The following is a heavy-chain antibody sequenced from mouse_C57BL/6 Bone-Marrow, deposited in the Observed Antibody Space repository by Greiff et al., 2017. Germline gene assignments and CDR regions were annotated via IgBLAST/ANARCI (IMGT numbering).Heavy chain of an antibody. CDR2: IHPNSGST. CDR3: ALIYYDYDGPFAY. V-gene: IGHV1-64*01. D-gene: IGHD2-4*01. Sequence: QVQLQQPGAELVKPGASVKLSCKASGYTFTSYWMHWVKQRPGQGLEWIGMIHPNSGSTNYNEKFKSKATLTVAKSSSTAYMQLSSLTSEDSAVYYCALIYYDYDGPFAYWGQGTLVTVSA. J-gene: IGHJ3*01. CDR1: GYTFTSYW.